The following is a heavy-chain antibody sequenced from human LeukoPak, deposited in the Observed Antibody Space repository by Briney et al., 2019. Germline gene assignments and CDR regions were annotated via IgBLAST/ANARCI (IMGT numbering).Heavy chain of an antibody. V-gene: IGHV3-20*04. D-gene: IGHD5-18*01. J-gene: IGHJ6*03. CDR3: ARDNSYGSPDYYYYYYYMDV. Sequence: PSETLSLTCTVSGGSISSYYWSWVRQAPGKGLEWVSGINWNGGSTVYADSVKGRFTISRDNAKNSLYLQMNSLRAEDTALYYCARDNSYGSPDYYYYYYYMDVWGKGTTVTVSS. CDR2: INWNGGST. CDR1: GGSISSYY.